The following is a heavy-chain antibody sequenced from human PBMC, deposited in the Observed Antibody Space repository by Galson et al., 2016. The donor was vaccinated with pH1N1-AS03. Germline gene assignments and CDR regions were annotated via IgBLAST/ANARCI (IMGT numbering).Heavy chain of an antibody. CDR1: GFTFSHYS. CDR3: AKDSNEYCSGGNCLAFDI. D-gene: IGHD2-15*01. J-gene: IGHJ3*02. Sequence: LRLSCAASGFTFSHYSMSWVRQAPGKGLEWVSSISGSSSYIYYADSVKGRFTISRYNAKNSVYLQMNSLRAEDTAVYYCAKDSNEYCSGGNCLAFDIWGQGTVVAVSS. V-gene: IGHV3-21*01. CDR2: ISGSSSYI.